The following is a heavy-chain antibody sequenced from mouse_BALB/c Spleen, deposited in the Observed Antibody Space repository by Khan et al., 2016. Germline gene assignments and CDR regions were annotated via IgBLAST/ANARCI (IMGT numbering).Heavy chain of an antibody. V-gene: IGHV9-3*02. CDR1: VYTFTNYG. Sequence: QIQLVQSGPELKKPGETVKISCKASVYTFTNYGMNWVKQAPGKGLKWMGWINTNTGEPTYAEEFKGRFAFSLETSASTAYLQINNLKNEDTATYFCARITTVVATDFDYWGQGTTLTVSS. CDR2: INTNTGEP. D-gene: IGHD1-1*01. CDR3: ARITTVVATDFDY. J-gene: IGHJ2*01.